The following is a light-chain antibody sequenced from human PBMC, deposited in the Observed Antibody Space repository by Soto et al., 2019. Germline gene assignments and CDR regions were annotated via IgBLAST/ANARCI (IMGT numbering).Light chain of an antibody. Sequence: DIPMTQSPSSLSASVGDRVTITCRASQGITYYLAWYQQKPGKVPKLLIYAASTLQSGVPSRFSGGGSGAEFTLTISSLQPEDVATYYCQNYNSAPLTFGGGTKVEIK. J-gene: IGKJ4*01. CDR2: AAS. CDR3: QNYNSAPLT. CDR1: QGITYY. V-gene: IGKV1-27*01.